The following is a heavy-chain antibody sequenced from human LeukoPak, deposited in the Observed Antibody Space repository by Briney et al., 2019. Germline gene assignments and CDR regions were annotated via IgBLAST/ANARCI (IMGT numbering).Heavy chain of an antibody. CDR1: GYTFTSYG. CDR2: MNPNSGNT. J-gene: IGHJ6*03. Sequence: ASVKVSCKASGYTFTSYGISWVRQATGQGLEWMGWMNPNSGNTGYAQKFQGRVTITRNTSISTAYMELSSLRSEDTAVYYCAREQSDDFWSGYFSPLDYYYMDVWGKGTTVTVSS. CDR3: AREQSDDFWSGYFSPLDYYYMDV. D-gene: IGHD3-3*01. V-gene: IGHV1-8*03.